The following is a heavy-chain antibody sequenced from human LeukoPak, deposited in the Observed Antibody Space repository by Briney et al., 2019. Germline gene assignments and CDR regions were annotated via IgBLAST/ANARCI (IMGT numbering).Heavy chain of an antibody. V-gene: IGHV3-30*02. CDR3: AKEGRTYCGGDCYSPSGAFDI. J-gene: IGHJ3*02. D-gene: IGHD2-21*02. CDR2: IRYDGSNK. Sequence: PGGSLRLSCAASGFTFSNFGMHWVRQAPGKGLEWVAFIRYDGSNKYYADSVKGRFTISRDNSKNTLYLQMNSLRAEDTAVYYCAKEGRTYCGGDCYSPSGAFDIWGQGTMVTVSS. CDR1: GFTFSNFG.